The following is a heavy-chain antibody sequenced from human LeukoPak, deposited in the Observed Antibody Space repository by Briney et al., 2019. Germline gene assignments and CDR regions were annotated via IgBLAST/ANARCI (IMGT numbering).Heavy chain of an antibody. CDR3: ASPGDSGRSNWFDP. V-gene: IGHV4-34*01. J-gene: IGHJ5*02. D-gene: IGHD4-17*01. CDR1: GFTFSSYW. Sequence: GSLRLSCAASGFTFSSYWMSWIRQPPGKGLEWIGEINHSGSTNYNPSLKSRVTISVDTSKNQFSLKLSSVTAADTAVYYCASPGDSGRSNWFDPWGQGTLVTVSS. CDR2: INHSGST.